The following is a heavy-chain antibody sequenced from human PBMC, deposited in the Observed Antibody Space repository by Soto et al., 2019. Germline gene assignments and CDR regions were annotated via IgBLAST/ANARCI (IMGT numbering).Heavy chain of an antibody. Sequence: GGSLRLSCAASGFTFSSYWMHWVRQAPGKGLVWVSRINSDGSSTSYADSVKGRFTISRDNAKNTLYLQMNSLRAEDTAVYYCARASDYGDYVDYWGQGTLVTVSS. D-gene: IGHD4-17*01. V-gene: IGHV3-74*01. CDR1: GFTFSSYW. CDR2: INSDGSST. J-gene: IGHJ4*02. CDR3: ARASDYGDYVDY.